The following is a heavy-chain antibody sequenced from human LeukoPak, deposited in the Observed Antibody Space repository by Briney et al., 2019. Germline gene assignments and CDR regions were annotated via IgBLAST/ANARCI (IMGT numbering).Heavy chain of an antibody. V-gene: IGHV4-39*07. J-gene: IGHJ4*02. CDR1: GGSISSSSYY. CDR2: IYYSGST. Sequence: SETLSLTCTVSGGSISSSSYYWGWIRQPPGKGLEWIGSIYYSGSTYYNPSLKSRVTISVDTSKNQFSLKLSSVTAADTAVYYCARNTLAARTHAIDYWGQGTLVTVSS. CDR3: ARNTLAARTHAIDY. D-gene: IGHD6-6*01.